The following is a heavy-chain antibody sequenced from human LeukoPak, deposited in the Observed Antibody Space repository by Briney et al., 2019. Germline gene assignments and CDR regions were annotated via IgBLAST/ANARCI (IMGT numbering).Heavy chain of an antibody. CDR2: IIPILGIA. CDR1: GGTFSSYA. V-gene: IGHV1-69*04. CDR3: ARDPDYGGNSGY. Sequence: SVEVSCKASGGTFSSYAISWVRQAPGQGLEWMGRIIPILGIANYAQKFQGRVTITADKSTSTAYMELSSLRSEDTAVYYCARDPDYGGNSGYWGQGTLVTVSS. J-gene: IGHJ4*02. D-gene: IGHD4-17*01.